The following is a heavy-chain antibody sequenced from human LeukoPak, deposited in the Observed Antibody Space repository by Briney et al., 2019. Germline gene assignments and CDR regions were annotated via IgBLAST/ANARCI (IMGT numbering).Heavy chain of an antibody. Sequence: GGSLRLSCAASGFTFSDYYMSWIRQAPGKGLEWVSYISSSGSTIYYADSVKDRFTISRDNAKNSLYLQMNSLRAEDTAVYYCATNDSSGWDAFDIWGQGTMVTVSS. D-gene: IGHD3-22*01. CDR2: ISSSGSTI. CDR1: GFTFSDYY. V-gene: IGHV3-11*04. J-gene: IGHJ3*02. CDR3: ATNDSSGWDAFDI.